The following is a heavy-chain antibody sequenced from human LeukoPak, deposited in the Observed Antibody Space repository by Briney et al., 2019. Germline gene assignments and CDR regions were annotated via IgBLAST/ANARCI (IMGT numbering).Heavy chain of an antibody. V-gene: IGHV3-23*01. CDR2: ISSSGGST. CDR3: AFNSSGYKYCFDY. Sequence: GGSLRLSCVASGFTFSTYAMSWVRQAPGKGLEWVSAISSSGGSTYYADSVKGRFTTSRDNSKNTLYLQMHSLRAEDTAIYYCAFNSSGYKYCFDYWGRGTLVTVSS. CDR1: GFTFSTYA. D-gene: IGHD3-22*01. J-gene: IGHJ4*02.